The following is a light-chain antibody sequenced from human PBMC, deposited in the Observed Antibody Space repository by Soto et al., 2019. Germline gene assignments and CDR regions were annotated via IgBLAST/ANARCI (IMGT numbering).Light chain of an antibody. CDR3: QQYGSSPPWA. V-gene: IGKV3-20*01. CDR2: ASS. CDR1: QSVSSSY. J-gene: IGKJ1*01. Sequence: EIVLTQSPGTLSLSPGERATLSCRASQSVSSSYLAWYQQKPGQAPRLLIYASSSTATGIPDRFSGSGSGTDSTLTISRLEPEDFAVYYCQQYGSSPPWAFGQGTKVDIK.